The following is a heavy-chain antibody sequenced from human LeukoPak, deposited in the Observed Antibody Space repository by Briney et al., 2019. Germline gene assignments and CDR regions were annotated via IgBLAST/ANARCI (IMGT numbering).Heavy chain of an antibody. D-gene: IGHD3-9*01. CDR3: ARRGILAYGMDV. Sequence: ASVKVSCKASGGTFSSYAISWVRQAPGQGLEWMGGIIPIFGTANYAQKFQGRVTITADESTSTAYMEPSSLRFEDTAVYYCARRGILAYGMDVWGQGTTVTVSS. CDR1: GGTFSSYA. J-gene: IGHJ6*02. CDR2: IIPIFGTA. V-gene: IGHV1-69*13.